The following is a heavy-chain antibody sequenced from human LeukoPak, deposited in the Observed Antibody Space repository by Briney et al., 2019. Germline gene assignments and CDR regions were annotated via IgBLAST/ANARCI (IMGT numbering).Heavy chain of an antibody. Sequence: PGGSLRLSCAASGFTLSNHWMTWVRQVPGRGPEWVANVNRDGSETYYLDSVKGRFTISKDNAKSSLYLQMNSLRAEDTAVYYCARDRGTLTLPGGFDPWGQGTLVTVSS. V-gene: IGHV3-7*01. D-gene: IGHD3-10*01. CDR2: VNRDGSET. J-gene: IGHJ5*02. CDR1: GFTLSNHW. CDR3: ARDRGTLTLPGGFDP.